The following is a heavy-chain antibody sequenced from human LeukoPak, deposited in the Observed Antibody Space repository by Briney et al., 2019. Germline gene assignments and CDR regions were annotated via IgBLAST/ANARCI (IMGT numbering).Heavy chain of an antibody. V-gene: IGHV1-18*01. Sequence: ASVKVSCKASGYTFTNYGISWVRQAPGQVLEWMGWISAYNGNTNYTQKLQGRVTMTTDTSASTAYMELRSLRSDDTAVYYCAREPGTDFDYWGQGTLVTVSS. J-gene: IGHJ4*02. CDR3: AREPGTDFDY. CDR1: GYTFTNYG. CDR2: ISAYNGNT.